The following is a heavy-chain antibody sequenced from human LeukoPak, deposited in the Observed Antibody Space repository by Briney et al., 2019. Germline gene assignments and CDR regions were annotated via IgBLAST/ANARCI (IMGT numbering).Heavy chain of an antibody. V-gene: IGHV3-7*02. J-gene: IGHJ6*02. CDR2: IKEDGSEK. Sequence: PGGSLRLSCAASGFTFSSHWMNWVRQAPGKGLEWVANIKEDGSEKYYVDSVKGRFTISRDDSKNTLYLQMNSLSAEDTAVYYCARRHYYGSGNYKGNGMDVWGQGTTVTVSS. CDR3: ARRHYYGSGNYKGNGMDV. D-gene: IGHD3-10*01. CDR1: GFTFSSHW.